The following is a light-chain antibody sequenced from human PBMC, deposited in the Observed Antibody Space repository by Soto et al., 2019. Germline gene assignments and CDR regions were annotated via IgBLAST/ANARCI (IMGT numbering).Light chain of an antibody. CDR3: SSYAGSNNFEV. J-gene: IGLJ1*01. V-gene: IGLV2-8*01. CDR2: EVS. CDR1: SSDVGGYNY. Sequence: QSALTQPPSASGSPGQSVTISCTGTSSDVGGYNYVSWYQQHPGKAPKLMIYEVSKRPSGVPDRFSGSKSGNTASLTVSGIQAEDEADYYCSSYAGSNNFEVFGTGTKV.